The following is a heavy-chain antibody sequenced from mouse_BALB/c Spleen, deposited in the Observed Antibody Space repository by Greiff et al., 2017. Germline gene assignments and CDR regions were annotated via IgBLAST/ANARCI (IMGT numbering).Heavy chain of an antibody. CDR1: GYTFTSYW. V-gene: IGHV1S127*01. Sequence: VKLQESGPELVRPGASVKMSCKASGYTFTSYWMHWVKQRPGQGLEWIGMIDPSNSETRLNQKFKDKATLTVDKSSNTAYMQLSSLTSEDSAVYYCARTSYYRDDYHAMDYWGQGTSVTVAS. CDR2: IDPSNSET. J-gene: IGHJ4*01. D-gene: IGHD2-14*01. CDR3: ARTSYYRDDYHAMDY.